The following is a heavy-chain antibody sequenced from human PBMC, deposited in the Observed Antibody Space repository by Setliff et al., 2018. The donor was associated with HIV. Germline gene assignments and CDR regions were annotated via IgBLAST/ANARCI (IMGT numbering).Heavy chain of an antibody. V-gene: IGHV3-48*03. Sequence: SLRLSCAASGFTFSSYEMNWVRQAPGKGLEWVSYISSSGSTIYYADSVKGRFTISRDNAKNSLYLQMNSLRAEDTAVYYCARIGLAHLYGMDVWGQGTTVTVSS. CDR2: ISSSGSTI. D-gene: IGHD5-12*01. CDR3: ARIGLAHLYGMDV. J-gene: IGHJ6*02. CDR1: GFTFSSYE.